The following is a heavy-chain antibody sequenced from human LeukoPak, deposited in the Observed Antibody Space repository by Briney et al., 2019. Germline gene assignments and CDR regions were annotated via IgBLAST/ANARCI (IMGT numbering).Heavy chain of an antibody. CDR2: ISYDGSNK. CDR1: EFTFSSYA. J-gene: IGHJ6*03. D-gene: IGHD2-2*01. CDR3: AREGSGSTSYYYYYMDV. Sequence: GGSLRLSCAASEFTFSSYAMHWVRQAPGKGLEWVAVISYDGSNKYYADSVKGRFTISRDNSKNTLYLQMNSLRAEDTAVYYCAREGSGSTSYYYYYMDVWGKGTTVTVSS. V-gene: IGHV3-30-3*01.